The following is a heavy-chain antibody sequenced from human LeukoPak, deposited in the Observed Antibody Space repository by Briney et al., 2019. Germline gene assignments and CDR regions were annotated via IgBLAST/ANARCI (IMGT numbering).Heavy chain of an antibody. J-gene: IGHJ3*02. CDR1: GFTFSSYG. CDR3: ARDDTTVHAFDI. D-gene: IGHD1-1*01. CDR2: TWYDGSNK. V-gene: IGHV3-33*01. Sequence: PGRSLRLSCAASGFTFSSYGMHWVRQAPGKGLEWVAVTWYDGSNKYYADSVKGRFTISRDNSKNTLYLQMNSLRAEDTAVYYCARDDTTVHAFDIWGQGTMVTVSS.